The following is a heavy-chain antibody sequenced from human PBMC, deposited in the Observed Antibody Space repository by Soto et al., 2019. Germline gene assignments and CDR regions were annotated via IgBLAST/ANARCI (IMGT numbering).Heavy chain of an antibody. CDR2: ISSTTNYI. CDR3: ARESEDLTSNFDY. V-gene: IGHV3-21*06. J-gene: IGHJ4*02. Sequence: GGSLRLPCAASGFTFSSYSMNWVRQAQGKGLEWVSSISSTTNYIYYGDSMKGRFTISRDNAKNSLYLEMNSLRAADTAVYYCARESEDLTSNFDYWGQGTLVTVSS. CDR1: GFTFSSYS.